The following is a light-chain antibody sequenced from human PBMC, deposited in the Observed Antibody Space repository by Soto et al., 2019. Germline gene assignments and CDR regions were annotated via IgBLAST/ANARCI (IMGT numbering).Light chain of an antibody. V-gene: IGKV1-39*01. CDR3: QQSFTTPPYT. CDR1: QTISTY. CDR2: DAS. Sequence: DIPMTQSPSSLSASVGDRVTITCRASQTISTYLNWYQQKPGKAPRLLIYDASSLLSGVPSRFSGSGSGTDFTLTISSLQVEDFATYFCQQSFTTPPYTFGQGTKLDIK. J-gene: IGKJ2*01.